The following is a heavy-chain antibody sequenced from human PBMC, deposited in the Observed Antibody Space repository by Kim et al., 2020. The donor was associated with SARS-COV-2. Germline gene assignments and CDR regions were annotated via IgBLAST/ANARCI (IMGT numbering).Heavy chain of an antibody. CDR1: GFTFSSYA. CDR3: AKDHNYYDSSGPGAYYYYYYGMDV. CDR2: ISGSGGST. J-gene: IGHJ6*04. D-gene: IGHD3-22*01. V-gene: IGHV3-23*01. Sequence: GGSLRLSCAASGFTFSSYAMSWVRQAPGKGLEWVSAISGSGGSTYYADSVKGRFTISRDNSKNTLYLQMNSLRAEDTAVYYCAKDHNYYDSSGPGAYYYYYYGMDVWGKGTTVTVSS.